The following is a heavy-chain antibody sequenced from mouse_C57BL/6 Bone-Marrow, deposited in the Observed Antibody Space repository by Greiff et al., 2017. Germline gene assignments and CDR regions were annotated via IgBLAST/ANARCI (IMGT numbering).Heavy chain of an antibody. J-gene: IGHJ2*01. V-gene: IGHV1-19*01. CDR2: INPYNGGT. CDR1: GYTFTDYY. Sequence: EVKLVESGPVLVKPGASVKMSCKASGYTFTDYYMNWVKQSHGKSLEWIGVINPYNGGTSYNQKFKGKATLTVDKSSSTAYMELNSLTSEDSAVYYCARPHFDYWGQGTTLTVSS. CDR3: ARPHFDY.